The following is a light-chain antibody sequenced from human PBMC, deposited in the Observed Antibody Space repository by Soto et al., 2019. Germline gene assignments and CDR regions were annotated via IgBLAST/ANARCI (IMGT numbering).Light chain of an antibody. J-gene: IGLJ1*01. V-gene: IGLV2-23*01. CDR1: SSDLGGHNL. CDR3: CSHAGGYTFV. CDR2: EGT. Sequence: QSALTQPASVSGSPGQSITISCTGSSSDLGGHNLVSWYQQIPGKAPKLIIYEGTKRPPGIPYRFSGSKSGNTASLAISGLQTEDEADYYCCSHAGGYTFVFGTGTKVTVL.